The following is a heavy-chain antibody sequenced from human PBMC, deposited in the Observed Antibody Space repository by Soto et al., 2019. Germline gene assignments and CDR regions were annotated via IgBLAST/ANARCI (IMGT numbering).Heavy chain of an antibody. CDR3: ARGAPGYSGYDFPFYFDY. D-gene: IGHD5-12*01. CDR2: MNPNSGNT. CDR1: GYTFTIYG. V-gene: IGHV1-8*02. Sequence: ASVKVSCKASGYTFTIYGISWVRQATGQGLEWMGWMNPNSGNTGYAQKFQGRVTMTRNTSISTAYMELSSLRSEDTAVYYCARGAPGYSGYDFPFYFDYWGQGTLVTVSS. J-gene: IGHJ4*02.